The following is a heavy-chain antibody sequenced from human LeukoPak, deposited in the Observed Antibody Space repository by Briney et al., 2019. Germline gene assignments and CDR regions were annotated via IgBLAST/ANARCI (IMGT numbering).Heavy chain of an antibody. CDR3: AKGLQGYSSSWFDP. D-gene: IGHD4-11*01. J-gene: IGHJ5*02. CDR1: GFTFSSYG. Sequence: PGGSLRLSCAASGFTFSSYGMHWVRQAPGKGLEWVAFIRYDGSNKYYADSEKGRFTISRDNSKNTLYLQMNSLRAEDTAVYYCAKGLQGYSSSWFDPWGQGTLVTVSS. CDR2: IRYDGSNK. V-gene: IGHV3-30*02.